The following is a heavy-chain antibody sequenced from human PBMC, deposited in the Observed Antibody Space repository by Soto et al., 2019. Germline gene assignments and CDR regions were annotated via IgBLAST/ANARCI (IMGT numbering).Heavy chain of an antibody. CDR1: GGSISSGGSS. V-gene: IGHV4-30-2*01. D-gene: IGHD3-22*01. CDR2: IYHSGST. J-gene: IGHJ4*02. Sequence: SETLSLTCAVSGGSISSGGSSWSWIRQPPGKGLEWIGYIYHSGSTYYNPSLKSRVTISVDRSKNQFSLKLSSVTAADTAVYYCARAGDSSGPTDLGYWAQDTLLTISS. CDR3: ARAGDSSGPTDLGY.